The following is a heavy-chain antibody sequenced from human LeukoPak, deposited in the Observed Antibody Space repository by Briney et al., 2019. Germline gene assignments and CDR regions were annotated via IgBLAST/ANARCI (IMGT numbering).Heavy chain of an antibody. CDR3: AGGAVAPFDY. J-gene: IGHJ4*02. V-gene: IGHV4-59*01. Sequence: SETLSLTCTVSGGSISSYYWSWIRQPPGKGLEWIGYIYYSGSTNYNPSLKSRVTISVDTSKNQFSLKLSSVTAADTAVYYCAGGAVAPFDYWGQGTLVTVSS. D-gene: IGHD1-26*01. CDR2: IYYSGST. CDR1: GGSISSYY.